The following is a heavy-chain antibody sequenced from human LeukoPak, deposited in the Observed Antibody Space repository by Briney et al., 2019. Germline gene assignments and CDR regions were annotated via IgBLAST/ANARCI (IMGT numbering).Heavy chain of an antibody. V-gene: IGHV4-4*07. CDR1: GGSISSYY. J-gene: IGHJ3*02. Sequence: SETLSLTCTVSGGSISSYYWSWIRQPAGTGLEWIGRIYSSGSTTYNPSLKSRVTMSVDTSNTQFYLKLSSVPAADTAVYYCARETASQRRAFDIWGRGPMVPVSS. D-gene: IGHD5-18*01. CDR3: ARETASQRRAFDI. CDR2: IYSSGST.